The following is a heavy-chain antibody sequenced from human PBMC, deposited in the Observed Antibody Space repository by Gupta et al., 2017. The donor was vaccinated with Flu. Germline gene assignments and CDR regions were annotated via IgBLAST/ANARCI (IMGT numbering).Heavy chain of an antibody. D-gene: IGHD3-16*02. CDR2: IRQDGSEM. CDR1: GLTFRDYW. J-gene: IGHJ5*02. Sequence: EVQLVESGGGLVQPGRSLRLSCVGSGLTFRDYWMNWVRQSPGKGLQWVASIRQDGSEMYYVDSVKGRFTISRDNAKNSVFLQMNSLTVEDTAVYYCGRGGFIGLLALVGALTLDPWGQGALVTV. CDR3: GRGGFIGLLALVGALTLDP. V-gene: IGHV3-7*01.